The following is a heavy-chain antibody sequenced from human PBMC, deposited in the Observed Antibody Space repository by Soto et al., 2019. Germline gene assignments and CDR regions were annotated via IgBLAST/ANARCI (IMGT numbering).Heavy chain of an antibody. CDR3: ARSVSPYYYYYYMDV. CDR2: IYYSGST. Sequence: SETLSLTCAVYGGSFSGYYWSWIRQPPGKGLEWIGEIYYSGSTNYNPSLKSRVTMSVDTSKKQFSLKLTSVTAADTAVYYCARSVSPYYYYYYMDVWGTGTTVTVSS. J-gene: IGHJ6*03. V-gene: IGHV4-34*01. CDR1: GGSFSGYY.